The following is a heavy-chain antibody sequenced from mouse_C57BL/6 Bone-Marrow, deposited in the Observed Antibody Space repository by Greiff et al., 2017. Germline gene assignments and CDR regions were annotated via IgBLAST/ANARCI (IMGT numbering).Heavy chain of an antibody. CDR2: IYPRSGNT. J-gene: IGHJ3*01. V-gene: IGHV1-81*01. Sequence: QVQLQQSGAELARPGASVKLSCKASGYTFTSYGISWVKQRTVQGLEWIGEIYPRSGNTYYNEKFKGKATLTADKSSSTAYLELRSLTSEDSAVYFCAREGYYAPFAYWGQGTLVTVSA. D-gene: IGHD1-1*02. CDR3: AREGYYAPFAY. CDR1: GYTFTSYG.